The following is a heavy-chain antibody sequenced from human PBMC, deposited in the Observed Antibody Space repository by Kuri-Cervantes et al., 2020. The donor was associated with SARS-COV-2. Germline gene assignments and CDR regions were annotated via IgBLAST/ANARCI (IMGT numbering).Heavy chain of an antibody. D-gene: IGHD6-19*01. Sequence: GESLKISCAASGFTFDDYTMHWVRQAPGKGPEWVSTISHSGSTIHYADSVKGRFTISRDSSKNTLFLRMHSLRGDDSAMYYCAREGYSSGQDFDSWGQGALVTVSS. CDR2: ISHSGSTI. CDR1: GFTFDDYT. J-gene: IGHJ4*02. V-gene: IGHV3-20*04. CDR3: AREGYSSGQDFDS.